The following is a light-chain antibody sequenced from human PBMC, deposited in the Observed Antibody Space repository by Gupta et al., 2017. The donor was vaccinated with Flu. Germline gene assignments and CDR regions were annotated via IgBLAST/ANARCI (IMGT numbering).Light chain of an antibody. J-gene: IGLJ3*02. V-gene: IGLV1-47*01. CDR2: RNN. Sequence: QSVLTQPPSASGTPGQRVTISCSGSSSNIGSNYVYWYQQLPGTAPKLLIYRNNQRPSGVPDRFSGSKSGTSASLAISGLRAEDEADYYCGAWGDSRSGLVFGGGTKLTVL. CDR1: SSNIGSNY. CDR3: GAWGDSRSGLV.